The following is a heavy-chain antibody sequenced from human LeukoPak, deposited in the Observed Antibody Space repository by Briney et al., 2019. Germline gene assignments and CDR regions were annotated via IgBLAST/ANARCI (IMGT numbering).Heavy chain of an antibody. V-gene: IGHV1-69*13. J-gene: IGHJ4*02. CDR3: ARSFDWKTTTITYFGD. D-gene: IGHD2/OR15-2a*01. CDR2: IIPMYVTA. CDR1: GGTFNNYA. Sequence: SVKVSCKASGGTFNNYAIGWVRQAPGQGLEWMGGIIPMYVTANYAQKFQGRVTITADESSSTAYMELSSLRSEDTAVYYCARSFDWKTTTITYFGDWGQGTLVTVSS.